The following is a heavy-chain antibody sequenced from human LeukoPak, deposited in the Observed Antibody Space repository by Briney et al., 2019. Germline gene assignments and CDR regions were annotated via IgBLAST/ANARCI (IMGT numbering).Heavy chain of an antibody. CDR1: GGSISTSRYY. V-gene: IGHV4-39*01. Sequence: PSETLSLTCAVSGGSISTSRYYWGWIRQSPGKGLEWIGNIFYGGSTYYNPSLESRITISVDTSKNQFSLRLSSVTAADTAVYYCARVDYSNSRGDYFYYYMDVWGKGTTVIVSS. CDR2: IFYGGST. CDR3: ARVDYSNSRGDYFYYYMDV. J-gene: IGHJ6*03. D-gene: IGHD4-11*01.